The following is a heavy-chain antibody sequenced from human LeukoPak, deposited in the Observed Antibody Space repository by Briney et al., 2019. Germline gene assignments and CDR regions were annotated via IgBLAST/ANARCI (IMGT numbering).Heavy chain of an antibody. CDR2: VYTDGNI. J-gene: IGHJ4*02. V-gene: IGHV3-53*01. D-gene: IGHD3-10*01. CDR1: GFTVSGNY. Sequence: GGSLRLSCTASGFTVSGNYMNWVRQAPGKGLEWVPVVYTDGNIYYADSVKGRFTISKDNSKNTVDLLMNNVRAEDTALYYCAKGRFGDPLNYWGQGTLVTVSS. CDR3: AKGRFGDPLNY.